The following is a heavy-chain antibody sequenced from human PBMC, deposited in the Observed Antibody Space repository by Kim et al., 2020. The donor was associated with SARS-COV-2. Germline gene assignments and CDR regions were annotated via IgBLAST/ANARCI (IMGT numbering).Heavy chain of an antibody. D-gene: IGHD4-17*01. CDR1: GFTFSTYW. Sequence: GGSLRLSCAASGFTFSTYWMTWVRQAPGKGLEWVANINQGGTEKYYVDFVKGRFTISRDNAKNSLFLDVNSLRVEDTAVYYCARTHYGDYVWGQGTLVNV. V-gene: IGHV3-7*01. CDR3: ARTHYGDYV. J-gene: IGHJ4*02. CDR2: INQGGTEK.